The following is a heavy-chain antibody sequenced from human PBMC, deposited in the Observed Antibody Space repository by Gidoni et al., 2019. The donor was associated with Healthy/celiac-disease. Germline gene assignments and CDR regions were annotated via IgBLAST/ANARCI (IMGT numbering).Heavy chain of an antibody. V-gene: IGHV4-31*03. CDR1: GGSISSGGYF. CDR3: ASVSSSLYYMDV. D-gene: IGHD6-13*01. J-gene: IGHJ6*03. CDR2: IYYSGST. Sequence: QVQLQESGPGLEKPSQTLSLTCTVSGGSISSGGYFWSWLRQHPGKGLEWIGYIYYSGSTYYNPSLKSRVTISVDTSKNQFSLKLSSVTAADTAVDYCASVSSSLYYMDVWGKGTTVTVSS.